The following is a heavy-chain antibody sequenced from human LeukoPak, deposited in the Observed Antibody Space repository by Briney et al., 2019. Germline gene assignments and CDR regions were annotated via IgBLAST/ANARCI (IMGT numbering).Heavy chain of an antibody. CDR2: IKGDGSHT. D-gene: IGHD1-26*01. J-gene: IGHJ4*02. Sequence: GGSLRLSCAASGFTFSNYWMHWVRQAPGKGLVWVSRIKGDGSHTIYADSVKGRFTISRDNAKNTLYLQMNSLRAEDTAVYYCARSGSYYLYYFDYWGQGTLVTVSS. V-gene: IGHV3-74*01. CDR1: GFTFSNYW. CDR3: ARSGSYYLYYFDY.